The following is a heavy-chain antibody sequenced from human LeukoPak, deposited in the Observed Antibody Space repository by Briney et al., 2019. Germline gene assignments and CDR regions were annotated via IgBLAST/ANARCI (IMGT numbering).Heavy chain of an antibody. J-gene: IGHJ6*03. CDR2: VSYDGNLQ. CDR3: AREGHYYYYYMDV. Sequence: GRSLRLSCAASGFIFSNYAIHWVRQAPGKGLEWVAAVSYDGNLQHYADAVKGRFTVSRDNAKNSLYLQMNSLRAEDTAVYYCAREGHYYYYYMDVWGKGTTVTVSS. CDR1: GFIFSNYA. V-gene: IGHV3-30*03.